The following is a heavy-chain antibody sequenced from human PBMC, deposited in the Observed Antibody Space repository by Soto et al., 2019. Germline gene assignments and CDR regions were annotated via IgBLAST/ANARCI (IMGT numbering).Heavy chain of an antibody. J-gene: IGHJ3*02. CDR1: GYTFTGYY. V-gene: IGHV1-2*02. CDR3: ARVPNRGYSYGGDAVDI. CDR2: INPNSGGT. D-gene: IGHD5-18*01. Sequence: GASVKVSCKASGYTFTGYYMHWVRQAPGQGLEWMGWINPNSGGTNYAQKFQGRVTMTRDTSISTAYMELSRLRSDDTAVYYCARVPNRGYSYGGDAVDIWGQGTMVTVSS.